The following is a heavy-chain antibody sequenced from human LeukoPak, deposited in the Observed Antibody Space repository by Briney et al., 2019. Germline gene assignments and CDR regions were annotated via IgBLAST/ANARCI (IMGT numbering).Heavy chain of an antibody. V-gene: IGHV4-38-2*02. D-gene: IGHD6-6*01. CDR2: IYHSGST. J-gene: IGHJ6*03. CDR3: ARDFSSSSTVYYYYYMDV. Sequence: PSETLSLTCTVSGYSISSGYYWGWIRQPPGKGLEWIGSIYHSGSTYYNPSLKSRVTISVDTPKNQFSLKLSSVTAADTAIYYCARDFSSSSTVYYYYYMDVWGKGTTVTVSS. CDR1: GYSISSGYY.